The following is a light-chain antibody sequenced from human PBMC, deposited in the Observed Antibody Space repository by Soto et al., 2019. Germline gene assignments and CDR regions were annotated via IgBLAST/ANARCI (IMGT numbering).Light chain of an antibody. CDR1: QSIGNN. CDR3: QQYNNWPLT. CDR2: DAS. V-gene: IGKV3-15*01. Sequence: EIVLTQSPATLSVSPGERVTLSCRASQSIGNNLAWYQQKPGQTPRLLVFDASTRATGFPPRFSGSGSGTEFTLTISSLQSEDFAVYYCQQYNNWPLTFGGGTKVDIK. J-gene: IGKJ4*01.